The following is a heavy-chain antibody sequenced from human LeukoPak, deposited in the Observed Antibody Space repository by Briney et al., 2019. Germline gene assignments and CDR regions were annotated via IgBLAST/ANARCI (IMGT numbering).Heavy chain of an antibody. D-gene: IGHD3-22*01. CDR2: INAGNGNT. Sequence: ASVKVSCKASGYTFTSYAMHWVRQAPGQRLEWMGWINAGNGNTKYSQKFQGRVTITRDTSASTAYMELGSLRSEDTAVYYCARLSSMIVAVSAFDIWGQGTMVTVSS. CDR1: GYTFTSYA. V-gene: IGHV1-3*01. J-gene: IGHJ3*02. CDR3: ARLSSMIVAVSAFDI.